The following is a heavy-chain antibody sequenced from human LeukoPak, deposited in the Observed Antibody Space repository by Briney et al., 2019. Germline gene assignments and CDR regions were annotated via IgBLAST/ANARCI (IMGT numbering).Heavy chain of an antibody. CDR1: GGSITTGDYF. CDR3: AKGAGPPWFDP. CDR2: ISKSGST. D-gene: IGHD6-19*01. V-gene: IGHV4-61*02. Sequence: SETLSLTCTVSGGSITTGDYFWSWIRQPAGKALEWIGRISKSGSTNYNPSLKSRVTISVDTSKNQFSLKLISVTAADTAVYYCAKGAGPPWFDPWGQGTLVTVSS. J-gene: IGHJ5*02.